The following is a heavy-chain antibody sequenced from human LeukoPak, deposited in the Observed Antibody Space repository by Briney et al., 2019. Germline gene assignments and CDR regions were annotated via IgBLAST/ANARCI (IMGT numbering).Heavy chain of an antibody. J-gene: IGHJ3*02. CDR3: AGGLVTPRGAFDI. Sequence: SETLSLTCSVSGGSISSSGYYWSWIRQPPGKGLEWIGEINHSGSTNYNPSLKSRVTISVDTSKNQFSLKLSSVTAADTAVYYCAGGLVTPRGAFDIWGQGTMVTVSS. V-gene: IGHV4-39*07. CDR2: INHSGST. CDR1: GGSISSSGYY. D-gene: IGHD2-21*02.